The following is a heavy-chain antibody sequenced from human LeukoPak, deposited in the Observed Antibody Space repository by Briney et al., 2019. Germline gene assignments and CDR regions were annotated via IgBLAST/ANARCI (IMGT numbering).Heavy chain of an antibody. V-gene: IGHV3-30*18. CDR2: ISYDGSNK. CDR1: GFTFSSYG. CDR3: AKDLRNVDTAMVFDY. J-gene: IGHJ4*02. D-gene: IGHD5-18*01. Sequence: GRSLRLSCAASGFTFSSYGMHWVRQAPGKGLEWVAVISYDGSNKYYADSVKGRFTISRDNSKNTLYLQMNSLRAEDTAVYYCAKDLRNVDTAMVFDYWGQGTLVTVSS.